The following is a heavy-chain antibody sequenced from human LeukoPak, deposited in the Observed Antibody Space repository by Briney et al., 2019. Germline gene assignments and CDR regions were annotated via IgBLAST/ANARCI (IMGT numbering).Heavy chain of an antibody. CDR1: GYTFTGYY. CDR2: INPNSGGT. V-gene: IGHV1-2*02. CDR3: AIYYDSSGYYLDP. J-gene: IGHJ5*02. D-gene: IGHD3-22*01. Sequence: ASVKVPCKSSGYTFTGYYMHWVRQAPGPGLEWMGWINPNSGGTNYAQKFQARVTMTRDTSISTAYMELSRLRPDDTAVYYCAIYYDSSGYYLDPWGQGTLVTVSS.